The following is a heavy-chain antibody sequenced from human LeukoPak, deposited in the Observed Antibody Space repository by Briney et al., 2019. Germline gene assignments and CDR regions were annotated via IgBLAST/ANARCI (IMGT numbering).Heavy chain of an antibody. Sequence: GGSLRLSCAASGFTFSSYAVHWVRQTPGKGLEWVAVISYDGSNKYYADSVKGRFTISRDNSKNTLYLQMSSLRSEDTAVYYCARDSYNWNALGKAFDVWGQGTMVTVSS. J-gene: IGHJ3*01. D-gene: IGHD1-1*01. CDR1: GFTFSSYA. CDR2: ISYDGSNK. V-gene: IGHV3-30-3*01. CDR3: ARDSYNWNALGKAFDV.